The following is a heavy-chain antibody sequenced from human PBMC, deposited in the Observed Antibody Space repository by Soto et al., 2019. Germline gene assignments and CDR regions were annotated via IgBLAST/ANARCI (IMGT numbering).Heavy chain of an antibody. D-gene: IGHD6-19*01. CDR2: INHSGST. CDR1: GGSFSGYY. CDR3: AREREGGWYRNGFDI. J-gene: IGHJ3*02. Sequence: QVQLQQWGAGLLKPSETLSLTCAVYGGSFSGYYWSWIRQPPGKGLEWIGEINHSGSTNYNPSLKSRVTISVDTSKNQFSLKVSSVTAADTAVYYCAREREGGWYRNGFDIWGQGTMVTVSS. V-gene: IGHV4-34*01.